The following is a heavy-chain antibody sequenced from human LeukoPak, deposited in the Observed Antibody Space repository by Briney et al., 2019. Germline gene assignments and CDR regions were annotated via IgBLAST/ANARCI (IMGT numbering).Heavy chain of an antibody. CDR2: INYSGST. V-gene: IGHV4-59*01. J-gene: IGHJ4*02. CDR3: ARGAAGYSYG. Sequence: PSETLSLTCTVSGGSISSYYWNWVRQPPGKGLEWIGYINYSGSTNYNPSLKSRVTISVDTSKNQYSLRLSSVTAADTAVYYCARGAAGYSYGWGQGTLVTVSS. CDR1: GGSISSYY. D-gene: IGHD5-18*01.